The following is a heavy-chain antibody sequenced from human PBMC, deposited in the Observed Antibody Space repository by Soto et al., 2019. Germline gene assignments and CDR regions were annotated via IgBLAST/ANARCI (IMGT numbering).Heavy chain of an antibody. CDR1: GFSFSSYA. D-gene: IGHD4-17*01. CDR3: ASRVTRNFQN. J-gene: IGHJ1*01. CDR2: ITASGDRT. Sequence: GGSLRLSCAASGFSFSSYAMSWVRQAPGKGLEWVSSITASGDRTYYADSVKGRFTISRDNSENTLYLQMNSLRADDTAMYYCASRVTRNFQNWGQGTRVTVAA. V-gene: IGHV3-23*01.